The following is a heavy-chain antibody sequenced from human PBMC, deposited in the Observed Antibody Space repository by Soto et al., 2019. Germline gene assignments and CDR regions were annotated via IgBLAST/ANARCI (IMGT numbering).Heavy chain of an antibody. Sequence: SETLSLTCAVSGDSISSSVWWTWVRQPPGKGLEWIGEVFHTGDTYFNPSLRSRVAMSVDKSTNEFSLKVTSVTAADTAIYYCARKAWVRFDYWGQGALVTVS. J-gene: IGHJ4*02. V-gene: IGHV4-4*02. CDR3: ARKAWVRFDY. D-gene: IGHD7-27*01. CDR1: GDSISSSVW. CDR2: VFHTGDT.